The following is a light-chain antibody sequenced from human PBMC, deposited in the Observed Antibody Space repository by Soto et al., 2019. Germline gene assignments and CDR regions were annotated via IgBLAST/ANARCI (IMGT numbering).Light chain of an antibody. CDR1: QGISSY. CDR2: AAS. J-gene: IGKJ5*01. Sequence: AIRMTQSPSSFSASTGDRVTITCRASQGISSYLAWYQQKPGKAPKLLIYAASTLQSGVPSRFIGSCSGTDFTLTISCLQSEDFATYYCQQYYSYPPITFGQGTRLEIK. CDR3: QQYYSYPPIT. V-gene: IGKV1-8*01.